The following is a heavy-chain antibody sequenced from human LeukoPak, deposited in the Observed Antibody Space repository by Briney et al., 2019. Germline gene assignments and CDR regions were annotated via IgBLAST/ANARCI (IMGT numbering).Heavy chain of an antibody. J-gene: IGHJ4*02. D-gene: IGHD3-22*01. Sequence: PSETLSLTCTVSGGSIISGGHYWSWLRQHPETGLEWIGYVYYSGSTYYNPSLKSRMTVSVDTSKSQFSLKLISVTAADTAVYYCARYDSGGYYYIWGQGIQVTVSS. V-gene: IGHV4-31*03. CDR3: ARYDSGGYYYI. CDR2: VYYSGST. CDR1: GGSIISGGHY.